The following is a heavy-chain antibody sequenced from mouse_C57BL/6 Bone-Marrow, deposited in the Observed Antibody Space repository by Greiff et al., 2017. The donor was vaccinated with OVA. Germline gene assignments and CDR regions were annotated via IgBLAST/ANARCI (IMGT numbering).Heavy chain of an antibody. D-gene: IGHD2-4*01. V-gene: IGHV2-5*01. J-gene: IGHJ3*01. CDR2: IWRGGST. Sequence: VKVIESGPGLVQPSQSLSITCTVSGFSLTSYGVHWVRQSPGKGLEWLGVIWRGGSTDYNAAFMSRLSITKDNSKSQVFFKMNSLQADDTAIYYCAKAYYDYPWFAYWGQGTLVTVSA. CDR1: GFSLTSYG. CDR3: AKAYYDYPWFAY.